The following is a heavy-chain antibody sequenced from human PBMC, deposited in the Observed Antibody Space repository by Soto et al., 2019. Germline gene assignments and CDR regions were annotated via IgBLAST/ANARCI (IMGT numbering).Heavy chain of an antibody. V-gene: IGHV3-30*18. CDR2: ISYDVGNK. Sequence: QVQLVESGGGVVQPGRSLRLSCAASGFTFSNYGMHWVRQAPGKGLEWVAVISYDVGNKYYADSVKGRFTISRDNSKNPLYLQMNSLRAEDTAVYYCAKDLLRYFDWSPLDYWGLGTLVTVSS. CDR1: GFTFSNYG. CDR3: AKDLLRYFDWSPLDY. D-gene: IGHD3-9*01. J-gene: IGHJ4*02.